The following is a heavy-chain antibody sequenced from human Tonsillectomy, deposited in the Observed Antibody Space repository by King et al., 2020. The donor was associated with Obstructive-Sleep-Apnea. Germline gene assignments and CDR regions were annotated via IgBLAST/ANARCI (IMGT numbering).Heavy chain of an antibody. CDR2: ISYDGSRK. CDR3: AKEMIAAAATGGMDV. D-gene: IGHD6-13*01. V-gene: IGHV3-30*18. CDR1: GFTFSSYG. Sequence: VELVESGGGVVQPGRSLRLSCAASGFTFSSYGMHWVRQAPGKGLEGVAVISYDGSRKYYADSVKGRFTISRDNSKNTLYLQMNSLRPEDTAVFYCAKEMIAAAATGGMDVWGQGTTVTVSS. J-gene: IGHJ6*02.